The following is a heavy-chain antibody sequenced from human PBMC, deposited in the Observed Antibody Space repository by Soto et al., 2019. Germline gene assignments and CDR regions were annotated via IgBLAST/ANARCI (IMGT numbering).Heavy chain of an antibody. Sequence: PGGSLRLSCAASGFTFYDYAMHWVRQAPGKGLEWVSGISWNSGSIGYADSVKGRFTISRDNAKNSLYLQMNSLRAEDTALYYCAKDNTGYCISTSCRFDYWGQGTLVTVSS. J-gene: IGHJ4*02. D-gene: IGHD2-2*01. CDR1: GFTFYDYA. CDR3: AKDNTGYCISTSCRFDY. V-gene: IGHV3-9*01. CDR2: ISWNSGSI.